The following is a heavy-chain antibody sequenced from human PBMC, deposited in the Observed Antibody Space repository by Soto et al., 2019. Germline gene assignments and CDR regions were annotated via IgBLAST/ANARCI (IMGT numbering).Heavy chain of an antibody. CDR3: AREKWFGQTPFDS. V-gene: IGHV1-18*01. J-gene: IGHJ4*02. CDR1: GFTLNDFG. Sequence: ASVKVSCKASGFTLNDFGVSWVRQAPRQGLEWMGWISGYDGNTNFAQKYEGRVTMTIDSSTSTAYMELRNLRSDDTAMYYCAREKWFGQTPFDSWGQGTLVTVSS. CDR2: ISGYDGNT. D-gene: IGHD3-10*01.